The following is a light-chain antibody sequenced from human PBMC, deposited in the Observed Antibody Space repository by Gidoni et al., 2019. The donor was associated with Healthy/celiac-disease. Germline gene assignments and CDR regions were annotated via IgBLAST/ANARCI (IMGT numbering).Light chain of an antibody. J-gene: IGLJ2*01. CDR3: ATWDDNLRAVV. CDR1: TSNIASNF. V-gene: IGLV1-51*01. Sequence: QSVLTTPPSLSAAPGQRVPIPCAGGTSNIASNFVSCYQQVPGTAPKLLIYDRHRRPSGIPDRLSGSSSGTSATLDITGLQPGDEADYYCATWDDNLRAVVFGGGTRLTVL. CDR2: DRH.